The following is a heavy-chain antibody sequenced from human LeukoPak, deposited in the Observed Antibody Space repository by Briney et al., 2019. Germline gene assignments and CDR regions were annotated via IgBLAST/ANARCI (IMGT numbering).Heavy chain of an antibody. V-gene: IGHV3-21*01. CDR2: ISSSSAYM. Sequence: GGSLRLSCAASGFTFSSYSMNWVRQAPGKGLEWVSSISSSSAYMYYADSVKGRFTISRDNSKNTLYLQMNSLRAEDTAMYYCARDRLTNDAFDIWGQGTMVTVSS. D-gene: IGHD2-8*01. CDR3: ARDRLTNDAFDI. J-gene: IGHJ3*02. CDR1: GFTFSSYS.